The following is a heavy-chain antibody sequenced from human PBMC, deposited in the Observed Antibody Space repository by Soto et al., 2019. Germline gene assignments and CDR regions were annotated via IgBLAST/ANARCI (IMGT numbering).Heavy chain of an antibody. D-gene: IGHD3-10*01. CDR2: ISYDGSNK. J-gene: IGHJ6*03. CDR3: AKDRYYGSGSYPYYYYYYMDV. V-gene: IGHV3-30*18. Sequence: GGSLRLSCAASGFTFSSYGMHWVRQAPGKGLEWVAVISYDGSNKYYADSVKGRFTISRDNSKNTLYLQMNSLRAEDTAVYYCAKDRYYGSGSYPYYYYYYMDVWGKGTTVTVSS. CDR1: GFTFSSYG.